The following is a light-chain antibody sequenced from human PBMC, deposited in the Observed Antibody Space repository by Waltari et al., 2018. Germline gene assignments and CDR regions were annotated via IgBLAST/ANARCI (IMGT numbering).Light chain of an antibody. CDR2: DAS. CDR3: QQRSNWLT. CDR1: QSVSSY. Sequence: ESVLTQSPATLSLSPGERATLPDRDSQSVSSYLAWYQQKHGQAPRLLIYDASNRATGIPARFSGSGSGTDFTLTISSLEPEDFAVYYCQQRSNWLTFGGGTKVEIK. V-gene: IGKV3-11*01. J-gene: IGKJ4*01.